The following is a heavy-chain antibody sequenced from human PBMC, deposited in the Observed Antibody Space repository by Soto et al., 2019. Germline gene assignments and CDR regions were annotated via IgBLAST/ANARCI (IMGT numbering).Heavy chain of an antibody. CDR3: TTGRYYYDYYYGMDV. V-gene: IGHV3-15*07. J-gene: IGHJ6*02. Sequence: GGSLRLSCAASGFTFSNAWMNWVRQAPGKGLEWVGRIKSKTDGGTTDYAAPVKGRFTISRDDSKNTLYLQMNSLKTEDTAVYYCTTGRYYYDYYYGMDVWGQGTTVTVSS. CDR2: IKSKTDGGTT. D-gene: IGHD3-10*01. CDR1: GFTFSNAW.